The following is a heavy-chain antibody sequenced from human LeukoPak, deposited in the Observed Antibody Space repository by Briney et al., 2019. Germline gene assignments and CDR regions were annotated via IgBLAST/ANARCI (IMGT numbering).Heavy chain of an antibody. CDR2: IYYSGSI. CDR3: ARARDTTSGSNWFDP. J-gene: IGHJ5*02. V-gene: IGHV4-59*08. CDR1: GGSISSYY. D-gene: IGHD1-26*01. Sequence: SETLSLTCTVSGGSISSYYWSWIRQPPGKGLEWIGYIYYSGSINYNPSLKSRVTISVDTSKNQFSLKLSSVTAADTAVYYCARARDTTSGSNWFDPWGQGTLVTVSS.